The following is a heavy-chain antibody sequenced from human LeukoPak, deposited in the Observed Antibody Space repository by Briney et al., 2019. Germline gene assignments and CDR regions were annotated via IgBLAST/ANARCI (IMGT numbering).Heavy chain of an antibody. V-gene: IGHV3-23*01. D-gene: IGHD1-1*01. CDR2: ISGSGGIGGTT. Sequence: PGGSLRLSCAASGFTFSDYAMTWVRRAPGKGLEWVSSISGSGGIGGTTHYADSVKGRFTISRDNSRNTLYLQMNSLRAGDTAVYYCARNWRLDYWGQGTLVTVSS. CDR3: ARNWRLDY. J-gene: IGHJ4*02. CDR1: GFTFSDYA.